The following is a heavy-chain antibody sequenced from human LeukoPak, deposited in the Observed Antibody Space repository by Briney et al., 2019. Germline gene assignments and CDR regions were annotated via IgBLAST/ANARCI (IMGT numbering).Heavy chain of an antibody. D-gene: IGHD3-16*01. Sequence: GGSLRLSCAASGFTFSSYSMNWVRQAPGKGLEWVSSISSSSSYIYYADSVKGRFTISRDNAKNSLYLQMNSLRAEDTAVYYCARTYSYDYFWGRPNAFDIWVQGTMVTVSS. V-gene: IGHV3-21*01. CDR3: ARTYSYDYFWGRPNAFDI. CDR1: GFTFSSYS. J-gene: IGHJ3*02. CDR2: ISSSSSYI.